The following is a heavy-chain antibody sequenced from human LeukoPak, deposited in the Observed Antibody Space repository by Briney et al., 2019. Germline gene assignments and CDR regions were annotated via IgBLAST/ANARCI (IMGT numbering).Heavy chain of an antibody. CDR2: IQYDGSKT. J-gene: IGHJ4*02. CDR3: ARDSCSSPSCFDY. Sequence: AGRSLRLSCAASGFTFSNYGMHWVRQPPGQGLEWLTAIQYDGSKTYYTESVRGRITISRDDSKNTLYLQMNNLRAEDTAVYYCARDSCSSPSCFDYWGQGTLVTVSS. V-gene: IGHV3-33*01. D-gene: IGHD2-2*01. CDR1: GFTFSNYG.